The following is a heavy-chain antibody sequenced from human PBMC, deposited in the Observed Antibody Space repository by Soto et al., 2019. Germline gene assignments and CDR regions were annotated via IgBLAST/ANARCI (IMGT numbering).Heavy chain of an antibody. D-gene: IGHD3-9*01. CDR3: AKDDRSYDFLSGYDS. J-gene: IGHJ4*02. Sequence: PGGSLRLSCAASGFNFDSYGMHWVRQAPGKGLEWVAVISFDGTTKYYEDSVKGRFTISRDNSKNTLYLQMNSLRAEDTAVYYCAKDDRSYDFLSGYDSRGLGTLVTVSS. CDR2: ISFDGTTK. CDR1: GFNFDSYG. V-gene: IGHV3-30*18.